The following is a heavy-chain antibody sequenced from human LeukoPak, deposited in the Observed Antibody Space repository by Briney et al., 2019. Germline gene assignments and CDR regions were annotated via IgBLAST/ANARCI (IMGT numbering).Heavy chain of an antibody. CDR1: GGSFSGYY. CDR3: ARGGLPLRTYYLDY. J-gene: IGHJ4*02. CDR2: INHSGST. V-gene: IGHV4-34*01. D-gene: IGHD1-1*01. Sequence: SETLSLTCAVYGGSFSGYYWSWIRQPPGKGLEWIGEINHSGSTNYNPSLKGRVTISVDTSKNQFSLKLSSVTAADTAVYYCARGGLPLRTYYLDYWGQGTLVTVSS.